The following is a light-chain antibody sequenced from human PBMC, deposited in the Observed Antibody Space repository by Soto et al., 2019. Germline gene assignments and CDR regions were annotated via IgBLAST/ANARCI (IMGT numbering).Light chain of an antibody. V-gene: IGKV1-39*01. CDR1: QSISSY. Sequence: DIQMTPSPSSLSASVGDRVTITCRASQSISSYLNWYLQTPGKAPKLLIYAASNLQSGVPSRFSGSGSGTDFTLTISSLQPEDFATYFCQQSYSTPPWTFGQGTKVDIK. J-gene: IGKJ1*01. CDR3: QQSYSTPPWT. CDR2: AAS.